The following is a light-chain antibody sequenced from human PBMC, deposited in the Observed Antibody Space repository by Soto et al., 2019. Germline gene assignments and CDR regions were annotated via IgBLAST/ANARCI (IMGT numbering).Light chain of an antibody. J-gene: IGKJ3*01. Sequence: EIVMTQSPSTLPVSPGETATLSCRARQSVSSSYLAWYQQKTGHAPSLLIYGSSSRATGSADRSSGSGSGAAFILTISRREHEDFAAYYCQQYGSSHLFTFGPGTKVDIK. CDR3: QQYGSSHLFT. V-gene: IGKV3-20*01. CDR1: QSVSSSY. CDR2: GSS.